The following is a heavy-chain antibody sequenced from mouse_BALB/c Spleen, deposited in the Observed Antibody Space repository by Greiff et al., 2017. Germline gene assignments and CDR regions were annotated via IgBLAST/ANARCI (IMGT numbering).Heavy chain of an antibody. J-gene: IGHJ4*01. CDR1: GYSFTSYW. CDR3: TREGLITDAMDY. CDR2: IYPGNSDT. Sequence: EVQLQQSGTVLARPGASVKMSCKASGYSFTSYWMHWVKQRPGQGLEWIGAIYPGNSDTSYNQKFKGKAKLTAVTSASTAYMELSSLTNEDSAVYYCTREGLITDAMDYWGQGTSVTVSS. D-gene: IGHD1-1*01. V-gene: IGHV1-5*01.